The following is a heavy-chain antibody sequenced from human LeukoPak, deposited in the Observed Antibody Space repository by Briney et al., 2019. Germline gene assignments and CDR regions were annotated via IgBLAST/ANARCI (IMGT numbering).Heavy chain of an antibody. CDR3: ARESPNYDFWSDPDFDC. V-gene: IGHV1-2*02. D-gene: IGHD3-3*01. J-gene: IGHJ4*02. CDR2: INPNSGGT. Sequence: VASVKVSCKASGYTFTGYYMHWVRQAPGQGLEWMGWINPNSGGTNYAQKFQGRVTMTRDTSISTAYMELSRLSSDDTAVYYCARESPNYDFWSDPDFDCWGQGTLVTVSS. CDR1: GYTFTGYY.